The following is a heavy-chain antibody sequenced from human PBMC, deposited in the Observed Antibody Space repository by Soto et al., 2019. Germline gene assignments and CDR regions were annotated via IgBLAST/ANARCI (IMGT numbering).Heavy chain of an antibody. Sequence: GGSLRLSCAASGFTFSGYYMSWIRQAPGKGLEWVSYISSSGSTIYYEDSVKGRVTISRDNAKNSLYLQMNSLRAEDTAVYYCARGLIAAADLTWFDLWGQGTLVTVSS. D-gene: IGHD6-13*01. CDR2: ISSSGSTI. CDR1: GFTFSGYY. V-gene: IGHV3-11*01. CDR3: ARGLIAAADLTWFDL. J-gene: IGHJ5*02.